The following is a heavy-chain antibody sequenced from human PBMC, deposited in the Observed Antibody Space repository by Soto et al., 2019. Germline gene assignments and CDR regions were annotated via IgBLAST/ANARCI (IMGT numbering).Heavy chain of an antibody. CDR3: ARAAWGLWFGYMDV. CDR2: LYSGGTT. CDR1: GVTVGRNY. J-gene: IGHJ6*03. Sequence: GGSLRLSCAASGVTVGRNYMRWVRQAPGKGLEWVSVLYSGGTTYYADSVKGRFTISRHNSENTLYLQMDSLRTEDTAVYYCARAAWGLWFGYMDVCGKGTTVTVSS. D-gene: IGHD3-10*01. V-gene: IGHV3-53*04.